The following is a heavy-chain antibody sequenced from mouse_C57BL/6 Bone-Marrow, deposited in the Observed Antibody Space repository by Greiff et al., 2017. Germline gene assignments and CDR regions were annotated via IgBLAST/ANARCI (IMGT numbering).Heavy chain of an antibody. J-gene: IGHJ1*03. CDR2: IYPSDSET. CDR3: ARKNSCSWYFDV. V-gene: IGHV1-61*01. Sequence: VQLQQPGAELVRPGSSVKLSCKASGYTFTSYWMDWVKQRPGQGLEWIGNIYPSDSETHYNQKFKDKATLTVDKSSSTAYMQLSSLTSEDSAVYYCARKNSCSWYFDVWGTGTTVTVSS. CDR1: GYTFTSYW. D-gene: IGHD1-1*01.